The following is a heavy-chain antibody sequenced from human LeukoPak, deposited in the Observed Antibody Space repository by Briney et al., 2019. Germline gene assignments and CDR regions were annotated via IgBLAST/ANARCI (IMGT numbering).Heavy chain of an antibody. J-gene: IGHJ5*02. CDR1: GGSISSSSYY. CDR2: IYYSGST. V-gene: IGHV4-39*07. Sequence: SETLSLTCTVSGGSISSSSYYWGWIRQPPGKGLEWIGSIYYSGSTYYNPSLKSRVTISVDTSKNQFSLKLSSVTAADTAVYYYASVTTYYDFWSGYYTNNWFDPWGQGTLVTVSS. D-gene: IGHD3-3*01. CDR3: ASVTTYYDFWSGYYTNNWFDP.